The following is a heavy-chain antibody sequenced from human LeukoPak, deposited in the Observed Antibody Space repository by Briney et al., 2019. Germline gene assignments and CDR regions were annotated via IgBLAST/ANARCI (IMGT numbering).Heavy chain of an antibody. J-gene: IGHJ4*02. D-gene: IGHD5-18*01. Sequence: SETLSLTCTVSGGSISSSSYYWGWIRQPPGKGLEWIGSIYCSGSTYYNPSLKSRVTISVDTSKNQFSLKLSSVTAADTAVYYCARRTRGYSYGPIDYWGQGTLVTVSS. CDR2: IYCSGST. V-gene: IGHV4-39*01. CDR1: GGSISSSSYY. CDR3: ARRTRGYSYGPIDY.